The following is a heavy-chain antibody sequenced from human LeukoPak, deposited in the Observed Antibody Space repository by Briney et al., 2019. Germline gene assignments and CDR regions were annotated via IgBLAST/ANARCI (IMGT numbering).Heavy chain of an antibody. V-gene: IGHV3-48*01. Sequence: PGGSLRLSCAASGFTFSSYSMNWVRQAPGKGLEWLSYISSSGSITYYADSVKGRFTTSRDSAKNSLYLQMNSLRAEDTAVYYCAELGITMIGGVWGKGTTVTISS. D-gene: IGHD3-10*02. J-gene: IGHJ6*04. CDR2: ISSSGSIT. CDR3: AELGITMIGGV. CDR1: GFTFSSYS.